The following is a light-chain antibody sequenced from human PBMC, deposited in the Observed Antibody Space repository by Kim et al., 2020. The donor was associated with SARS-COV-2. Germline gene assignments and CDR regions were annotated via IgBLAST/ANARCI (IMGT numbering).Light chain of an antibody. CDR3: QTWGTGIQWV. CDR2: LNSDGSH. J-gene: IGLJ3*02. CDR1: SGHSSYA. V-gene: IGLV4-69*01. Sequence: SVKLTCTLSSGHSSYAIAWHQQQPEKGPGYLMKLNSDGSHSKGDGIPDRFSGSSSGAERYLTISSLQSEDEADYYCQTWGTGIQWVFGGGTKLTVL.